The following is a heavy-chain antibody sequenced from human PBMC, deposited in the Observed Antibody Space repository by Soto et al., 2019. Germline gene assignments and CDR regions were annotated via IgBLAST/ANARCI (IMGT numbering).Heavy chain of an antibody. CDR2: IIPIFGTA. CDR1: GGTFSSYA. D-gene: IGHD3-10*01. Sequence: QVQLVKTGAEVKKPGSSVQVSCQASGGTFSSYAISWVRQAPGQGLEWMGGIIPIFGTANYAQKFQGRVTITADESTRTSYLELSSLIAEDTDVYYCAREGITMVRGVIITRVNWFDPWGQGTLVTVSS. V-gene: IGHV1-69*01. J-gene: IGHJ5*02. CDR3: AREGITMVRGVIITRVNWFDP.